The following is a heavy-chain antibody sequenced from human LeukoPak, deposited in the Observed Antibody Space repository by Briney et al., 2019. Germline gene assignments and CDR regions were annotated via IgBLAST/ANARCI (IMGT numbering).Heavy chain of an antibody. J-gene: IGHJ4*02. D-gene: IGHD6-19*01. CDR1: GFTFSSYA. Sequence: GGSLRLSCAASGFTFSSYAMSWIRQAPGKGLEWVSAISGSGGSTYYADSVKGRFTISRDNSKNTLYLQMNSLRAEDTAVYYCATYKGSSGWYRGEPFDYWGQGTLVTVSS. CDR3: ATYKGSSGWYRGEPFDY. CDR2: ISGSGGST. V-gene: IGHV3-23*01.